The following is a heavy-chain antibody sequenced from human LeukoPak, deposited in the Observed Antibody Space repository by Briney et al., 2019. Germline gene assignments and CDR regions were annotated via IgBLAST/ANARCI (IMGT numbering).Heavy chain of an antibody. J-gene: IGHJ5*02. CDR2: IYYSGST. CDR1: GGSISSGDYY. V-gene: IGHV4-30-4*01. CDR3: ARDHNWNDGGNWFDP. D-gene: IGHD1-1*01. Sequence: SETLSLTCTVSGGSISSGDYYWSWIRQPPGKGLEWIGYIYYSGSTYYNPSLKSRVTISVDTSKNRFSLKLSSVTAADTAVYYCARDHNWNDGGNWFDPWGQGTLVTVSS.